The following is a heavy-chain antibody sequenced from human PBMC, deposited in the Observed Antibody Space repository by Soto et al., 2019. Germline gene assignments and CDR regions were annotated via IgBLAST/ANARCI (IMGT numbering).Heavy chain of an antibody. Sequence: QVQLVESGGGVVQPGRSLRLSCAASGFTFSDYGMHWVSQAPGKGLEWVAIISDDGSNKYYAESVKGRFTVSRDNSKNTVFLQMNSLRAEDTAVYYCSKGLLEWTYYFDHWGQGTLVTVSS. CDR3: SKGLLEWTYYFDH. D-gene: IGHD3-3*01. CDR2: ISDDGSNK. J-gene: IGHJ4*02. V-gene: IGHV3-30*18. CDR1: GFTFSDYG.